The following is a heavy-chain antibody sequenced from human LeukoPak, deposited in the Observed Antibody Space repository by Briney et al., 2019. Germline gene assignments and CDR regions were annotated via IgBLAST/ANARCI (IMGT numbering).Heavy chain of an antibody. CDR3: TRDYRGKDV. V-gene: IGHV3-7*01. J-gene: IGHJ6*02. Sequence: QSGGSLRLSCAASGFTCSTYWMSWVRQAPGKGLEWVANIKQDGSDKFYADSMKGRFTISRDNAKNSVYLQMDSLRVEDTAVYYCTRDYRGKDVWGRGTTVTVSS. CDR2: IKQDGSDK. CDR1: GFTCSTYW. D-gene: IGHD3-16*02.